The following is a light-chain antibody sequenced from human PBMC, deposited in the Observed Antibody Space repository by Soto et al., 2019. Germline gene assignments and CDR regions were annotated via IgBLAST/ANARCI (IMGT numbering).Light chain of an antibody. CDR1: QNIHNH. Sequence: DKLMSQSPATLAVSLGERVTLSCRSSQNIHNHMSWFLQKPGQTPRLLIYDAIIRAPDVPARFSGSWSGTEFTLTINSMQSEDYAVYYCQQYDALPRTFGGGTKVDIK. CDR2: DAI. CDR3: QQYDALPRT. V-gene: IGKV3-15*01. J-gene: IGKJ4*01.